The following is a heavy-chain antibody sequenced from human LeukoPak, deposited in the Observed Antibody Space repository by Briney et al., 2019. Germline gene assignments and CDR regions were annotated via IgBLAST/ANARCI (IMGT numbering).Heavy chain of an antibody. CDR1: GGSISSSSYY. V-gene: IGHV4-39*07. Sequence: SETLSLTCTVSGGSISSSSYYWGWVRQPPGKGLEWIGSIYYSGSTYYNPSLKSRVTISVDTSKNQFSLKLSSVTAADTAVYYCARWSFTYYDFWSGYPYAFDIWGQGTMVTVSS. D-gene: IGHD3-3*01. CDR2: IYYSGST. J-gene: IGHJ3*02. CDR3: ARWSFTYYDFWSGYPYAFDI.